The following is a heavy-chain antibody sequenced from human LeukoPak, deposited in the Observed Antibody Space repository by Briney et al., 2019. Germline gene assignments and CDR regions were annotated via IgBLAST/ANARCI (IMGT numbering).Heavy chain of an antibody. CDR3: VRTPAAYTRGADV. V-gene: IGHV1-18*01. J-gene: IGHJ6*02. Sequence: ASVEVSCQASGYTLTSYGISWGRQAPGQGLEWMGWISAYNGNTNYAQKLQGRVTMTTDTSTSTAYQELRGLRSDHTAVYYCVRTPAAYTRGADVWGQGTRVTVSS. CDR1: GYTLTSYG. D-gene: IGHD2-15*01. CDR2: ISAYNGNT.